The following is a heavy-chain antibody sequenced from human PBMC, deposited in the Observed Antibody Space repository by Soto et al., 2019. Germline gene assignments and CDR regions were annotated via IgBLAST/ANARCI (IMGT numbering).Heavy chain of an antibody. V-gene: IGHV3-66*01. CDR1: GFTVSRNY. CDR3: ARVIAVADKYFQH. J-gene: IGHJ1*01. CDR2: IYSGGST. Sequence: EVQLVESGGGLVQPGGSLRLSCAASGFTVSRNYMRWVRQAPGKGLGWVSVIYSGGSTYYADSVKGRFTISRDNSKNTQYLQMNSRRAEDTAVYYCARVIAVADKYFQHWGQGTLVTVSS. D-gene: IGHD6-19*01.